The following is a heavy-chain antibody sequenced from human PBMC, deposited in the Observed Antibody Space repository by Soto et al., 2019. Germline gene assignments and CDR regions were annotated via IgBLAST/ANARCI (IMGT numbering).Heavy chain of an antibody. CDR1: GDSISSGGYY. J-gene: IGHJ4*02. CDR3: ARFNGPPYCFDY. Sequence: LSLTCTVAGDSISSGGYYWSWIRQRPGKGLECIGYIYYSGSTFYNPSLKSRVTISVDPSENQFSLMLRSVTAADTAMYYCARFNGPPYCFDYWGQGTLVTVSS. V-gene: IGHV4-31*03. CDR2: IYYSGST.